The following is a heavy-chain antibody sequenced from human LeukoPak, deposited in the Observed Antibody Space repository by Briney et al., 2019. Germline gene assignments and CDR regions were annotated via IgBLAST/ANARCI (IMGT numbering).Heavy chain of an antibody. CDR2: MNPNSGNT. V-gene: IGHV1-8*02. CDR1: GYTFTSYA. J-gene: IGHJ4*02. D-gene: IGHD2-15*01. CDR3: ARTLRRHCSGGSCYSPHLDY. Sequence: ASVKVSCKASGYTFTSYAMSWVRQATGQGLEWMGWMNPNSGNTGYTQKFQGRVTMTRDTSISTAYMELSSLRSEDTAVYYCARTLRRHCSGGSCYSPHLDYWGQGTLVTVSS.